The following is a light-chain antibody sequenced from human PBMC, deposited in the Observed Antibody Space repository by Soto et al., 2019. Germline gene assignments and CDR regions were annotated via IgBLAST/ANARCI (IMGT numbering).Light chain of an antibody. CDR2: DAS. CDR1: QSISSW. V-gene: IGKV1-5*01. CDR3: QQYNSYSKT. J-gene: IGKJ1*01. Sequence: DIQMTQSPSTLSASVGDRVPITCRASQSISSWLAWYQQKPGKAPKLLIYDASSLESGVPSRFSGSGSGTELTITISGLQPDDSESYYCQQYNSYSKTFGQGTKVDIK.